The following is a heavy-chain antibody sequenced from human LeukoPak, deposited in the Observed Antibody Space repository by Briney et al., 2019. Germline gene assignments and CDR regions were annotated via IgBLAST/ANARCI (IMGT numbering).Heavy chain of an antibody. CDR1: GFTVSSNY. J-gene: IGHJ4*02. D-gene: IGHD1-26*01. Sequence: GGSLRLSCAASGFTVSSNYMSWVRQAPGKGLEWVSVIYSGGSTYYAESVKGRFTISRDNSKNTLFLQMYGLRAEDTAVYYCARGSSGTYDMGYWGQGTLVTVSS. V-gene: IGHV3-66*01. CDR2: IYSGGST. CDR3: ARGSSGTYDMGY.